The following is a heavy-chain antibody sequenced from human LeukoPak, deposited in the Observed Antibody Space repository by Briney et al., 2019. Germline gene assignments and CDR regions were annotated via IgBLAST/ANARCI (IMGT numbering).Heavy chain of an antibody. D-gene: IGHD4-11*01. CDR2: ISGSGGST. Sequence: PGGSLRLSCVASGFTFSSYAMSWVRQAPGKGLEWVSAISGSGGSTYYADSVKGRFTISRDNSKNTLYLQMNSLRAEDTAVNYCAKRDYSNYDLDYWGQGTLVTVSS. J-gene: IGHJ4*02. CDR3: AKRDYSNYDLDY. CDR1: GFTFSSYA. V-gene: IGHV3-23*01.